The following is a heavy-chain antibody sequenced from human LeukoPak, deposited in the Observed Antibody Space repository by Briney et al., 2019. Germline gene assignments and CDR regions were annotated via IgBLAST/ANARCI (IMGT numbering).Heavy chain of an antibody. CDR1: GGSIRNYY. D-gene: IGHD3-16*01. J-gene: IGHJ6*02. CDR3: ARHFTGPGTYTPYFGMDV. CDR2: IYYSGST. Sequence: SETLSLTCTVSGGSIRNYYCSWIRQPPGKGLEWVGYIYYSGSTSYNPSLKSRVTISVDTSKNQFSPKLSSVTAADTAVYYCARHFTGPGTYTPYFGMDVWGQGTTVTVSS. V-gene: IGHV4-59*08.